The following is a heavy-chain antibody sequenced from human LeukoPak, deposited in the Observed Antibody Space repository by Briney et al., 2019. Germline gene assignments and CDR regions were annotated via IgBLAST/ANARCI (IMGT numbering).Heavy chain of an antibody. J-gene: IGHJ4*02. V-gene: IGHV3-7*01. CDR1: GFTFSSYG. D-gene: IGHD3-22*01. CDR2: IKQDGSEK. CDR3: ARTRYYYDSSGYHYPDY. Sequence: GGSLRLSCAASGFTFSSYGMHWVRQAPGKGLEWVANIKQDGSEKYYVDSVKGRFTISRDNAKNSLYLQMNSLRAEDTAVYYCARTRYYYDSSGYHYPDYWGQGTLVTVSS.